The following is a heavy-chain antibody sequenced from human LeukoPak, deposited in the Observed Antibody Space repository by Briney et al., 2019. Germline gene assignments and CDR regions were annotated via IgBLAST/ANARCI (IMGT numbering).Heavy chain of an antibody. CDR2: IYHSGST. Sequence: SETLSLTCTVSGYSISSGYYWGWIRQPPGKGLEWIGSIYHSGSTYYNPSLKSRVTISVDTSKNQFSLKLSSVTAADTAVYYCARDRVNFQYDYVWGRDHDAFDIWGQGTMVTVSS. CDR3: ARDRVNFQYDYVWGRDHDAFDI. V-gene: IGHV4-38-2*02. J-gene: IGHJ3*02. CDR1: GYSISSGYY. D-gene: IGHD3-16*01.